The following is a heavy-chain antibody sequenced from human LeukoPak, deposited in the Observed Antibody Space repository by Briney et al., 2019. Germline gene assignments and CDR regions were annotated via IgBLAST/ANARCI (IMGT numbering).Heavy chain of an antibody. V-gene: IGHV5-51*01. CDR1: GDRFTPYW. D-gene: IGHD6-19*01. CDR2: IYPGNSDT. J-gene: IGHJ4*02. Sequence: GESLKISCEGSGDRFTPYWITWVRQKPGKGLEGMGIIYPGNSDTKYSPSFQGQITISADKSINTAYLQWSSLEASDTAMYYCARRKAVARISYFDSWGQGTLVTVSS. CDR3: ARRKAVARISYFDS.